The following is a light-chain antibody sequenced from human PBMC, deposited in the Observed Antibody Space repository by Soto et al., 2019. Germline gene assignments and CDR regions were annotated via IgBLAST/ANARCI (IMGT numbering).Light chain of an antibody. Sequence: QSVLTQPPSVSGAPGQTVTISCTGSSSNIGAGYDVHWYQQLPGTAPKLLIYGNKNRSPGVPDRFSGSRSDTSASLAITGLQADDEADYYCQSYDTGLSGSRFFGSGTKVTVL. CDR2: GNK. CDR1: SSNIGAGYD. CDR3: QSYDTGLSGSRF. J-gene: IGLJ1*01. V-gene: IGLV1-40*01.